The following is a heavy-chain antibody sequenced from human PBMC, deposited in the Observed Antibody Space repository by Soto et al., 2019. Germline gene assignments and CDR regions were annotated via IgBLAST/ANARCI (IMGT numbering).Heavy chain of an antibody. D-gene: IGHD6-19*01. CDR1: GFTFSSYW. Sequence: EVQLVESGGGLVQPGGSLRLSCAASGFTFSSYWMHWVRQAPGKGLVWVSRINSDGSSTSYADSVKGRLTIYRDNAKNTLYLQMNTLRAEDTAVYYCAVAVAGPTAIGYWGQGTLVTVSS. CDR2: INSDGSST. CDR3: AVAVAGPTAIGY. J-gene: IGHJ4*02. V-gene: IGHV3-74*01.